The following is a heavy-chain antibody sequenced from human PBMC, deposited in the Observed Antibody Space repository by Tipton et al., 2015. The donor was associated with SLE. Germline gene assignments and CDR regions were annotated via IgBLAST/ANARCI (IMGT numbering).Heavy chain of an antibody. CDR1: GGSFSGYL. CDR2: INHSGST. CDR3: AGIYCGDDCFPTLWRYHYYYYTGV. V-gene: IGHV4-34*01. D-gene: IGHD2-21*01. J-gene: IGHJ6*03. Sequence: GLVKPSETLSLTCAVYGGSFSGYLWSWIRQTPGKGLEWIGEINHSGSTNYNPSLQTRITISRGTSKNQFSLKLNSVTAADTGVFYCAGIYCGDDCFPTLWRYHYYYYTGVWVNGAAVTVSS.